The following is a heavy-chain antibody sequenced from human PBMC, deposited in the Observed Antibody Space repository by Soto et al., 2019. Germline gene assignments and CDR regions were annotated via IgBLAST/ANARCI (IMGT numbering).Heavy chain of an antibody. J-gene: IGHJ6*03. CDR3: AGGINGPYYMDV. Sequence: GGSLRLSCAASGFTFSTSGMNWVRPAPGKGLEWVSFITSSSRTIYYADSVKGRFTISRDNAKNSLYLQMNSLGAEDTAVYYCAGGINGPYYMDVWGKGTTVTVSS. V-gene: IGHV3-48*01. CDR1: GFTFSTSG. CDR2: ITSSSRTI. D-gene: IGHD2-8*01.